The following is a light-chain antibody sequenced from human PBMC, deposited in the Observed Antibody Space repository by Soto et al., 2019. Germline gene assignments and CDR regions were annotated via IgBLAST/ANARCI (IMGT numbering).Light chain of an antibody. CDR3: RQYGSSPYT. CDR1: QSVSSSY. CDR2: DSS. Sequence: EIVLTQSPATLSLSPGERATLSCGASQSVSSSYLAWYHQKPGLAPRLLIYDSSSRATGIPDRFSGSGCGTDITLTISSLDPEDFTVYYCRQYGSSPYTFGQGTKLEIK. V-gene: IGKV3D-20*01. J-gene: IGKJ2*01.